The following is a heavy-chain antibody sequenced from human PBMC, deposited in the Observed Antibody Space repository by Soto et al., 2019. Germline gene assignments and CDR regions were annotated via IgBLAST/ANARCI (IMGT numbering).Heavy chain of an antibody. CDR3: ARVGTYYYDSSGYYVNWFEP. D-gene: IGHD3-22*01. Sequence: PSETLSLTCTVSGGSISIYYWSWIRQPPGKGLEWIGYIYYSGSTNYNPSLKSRVTISVDTSKNQFSLKLSSVTTADTAMYYWARVGTYYYDSSGYYVNWFEPGGQGTLVTVPQ. CDR1: GGSISIYY. V-gene: IGHV4-59*01. CDR2: IYYSGST. J-gene: IGHJ5*02.